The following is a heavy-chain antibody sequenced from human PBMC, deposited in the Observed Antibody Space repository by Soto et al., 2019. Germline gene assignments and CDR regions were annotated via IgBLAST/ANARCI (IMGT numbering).Heavy chain of an antibody. Sequence: QVQLVQSGAEVKKPGASVKVSCKASGYTFTSYDINWVRQATGQGLEWMGWMNPNSGNTAYAQKFLGRVTMTRNPSLGTAYMELSSMRSEGTAVYYCARERTRGFDPWGQGTLVTVSS. CDR3: ARERTRGFDP. CDR1: GYTFTSYD. CDR2: MNPNSGNT. J-gene: IGHJ5*02. V-gene: IGHV1-8*01.